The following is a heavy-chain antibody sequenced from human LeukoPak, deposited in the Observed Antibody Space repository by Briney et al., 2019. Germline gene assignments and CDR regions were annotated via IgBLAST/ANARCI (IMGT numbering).Heavy chain of an antibody. Sequence: GGSLTLSCAASGFTFRTYSMNWVSQAPGKGLEWVSYISSDSGTLYYADPVKGRFTISRDNAKNLLYLQMNSLRAEDTAVYYCATPFDYWGKGTRVTVSS. CDR1: GFTFRTYS. CDR2: ISSDSGTL. CDR3: ATPFDY. J-gene: IGHJ4*02. V-gene: IGHV3-48*01.